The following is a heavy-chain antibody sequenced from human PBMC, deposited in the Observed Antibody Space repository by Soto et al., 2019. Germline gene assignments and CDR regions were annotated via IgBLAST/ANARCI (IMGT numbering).Heavy chain of an antibody. CDR1: GYTFTSYG. D-gene: IGHD6-19*01. V-gene: IGHV1-18*01. CDR3: ARGGYSSGWYDENLHPPFDY. J-gene: IGHJ4*02. CDR2: ISAYNGNT. Sequence: QVQLVQSGAEVKKPGASVKVSCKASGYTFTSYGISWVRQAPGQGLEWMGWISAYNGNTNYAQKLQGRVTMTTDTSTSTAYMELRSLRADDTDVYYCARGGYSSGWYDENLHPPFDYWGQGTLVTVSS.